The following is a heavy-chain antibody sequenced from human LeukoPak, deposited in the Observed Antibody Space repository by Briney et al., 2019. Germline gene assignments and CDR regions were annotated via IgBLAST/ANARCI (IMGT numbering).Heavy chain of an antibody. D-gene: IGHD3-10*01. CDR1: GYSFTSYW. CDR2: IYPGDSDT. J-gene: IGHJ4*02. V-gene: IGHV5-51*01. CDR3: ARHGPYYGSERTPLDY. Sequence: GESLKISCKGSGYSFTSYWIGRVRQMPGKGLEWMGIIYPGDSDTRYSPSFQGQVTISADKSISTAYLQWSSLKASDTAMYYCARHGPYYGSERTPLDYWGQGTLVTVSS.